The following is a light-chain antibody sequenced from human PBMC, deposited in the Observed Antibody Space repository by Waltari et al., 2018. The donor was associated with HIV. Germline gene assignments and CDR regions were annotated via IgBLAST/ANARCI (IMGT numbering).Light chain of an antibody. CDR3: QQYDTWPLT. CDR2: AAS. V-gene: IGKV3D-15*01. Sequence: ETVMTQSPATLSVSPGERATLSCRASQNVNIKLAWYQHKPGQAPRLLIYAASTRATGIPASFSDSGSGTEFTLTISSLQSEDVAVYYCQQYDTWPLTFGGGTKVEI. CDR1: QNVNIK. J-gene: IGKJ4*01.